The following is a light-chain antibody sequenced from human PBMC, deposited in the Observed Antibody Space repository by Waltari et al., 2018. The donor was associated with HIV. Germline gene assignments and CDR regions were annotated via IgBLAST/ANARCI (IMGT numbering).Light chain of an antibody. CDR1: QSLLYSTNNKNF. Sequence: DIVMTQSPDSLTVSLGERASIHCISNQSLLYSTNNKNFLVWYQQKPGQPPPLLMYWASSRESGGPARFSGSGSGTNFTLTISSLQPEDVATYFCQQYFTTPWTFGQGTKVE. V-gene: IGKV4-1*01. J-gene: IGKJ1*01. CDR3: QQYFTTPWT. CDR2: WAS.